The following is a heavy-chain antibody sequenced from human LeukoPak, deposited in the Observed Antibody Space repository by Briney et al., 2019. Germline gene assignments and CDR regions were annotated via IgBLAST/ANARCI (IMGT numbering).Heavy chain of an antibody. Sequence: GGSLRLSCAASGFTFSDYYMNWIRQAPGKGLEWVSYISSSGSSIYYADSVEGRFTNSRDNAKNSLYLQMNSLRAEDTAVYYCARDGGSNWFDPWGQGTLVTVSS. D-gene: IGHD4-23*01. J-gene: IGHJ5*02. CDR1: GFTFSDYY. V-gene: IGHV3-11*01. CDR2: ISSSGSSI. CDR3: ARDGGSNWFDP.